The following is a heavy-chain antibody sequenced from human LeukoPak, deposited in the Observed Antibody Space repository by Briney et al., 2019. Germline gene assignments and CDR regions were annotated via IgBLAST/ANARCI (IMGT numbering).Heavy chain of an antibody. D-gene: IGHD1-26*01. CDR3: ARGDVGATTFDY. CDR2: IYNDGGT. J-gene: IGHJ4*02. CDR1: GFTVSSNY. Sequence: GGSLRLSCAASGFTVSSNYMSWVRQGPGKGLEWVALIYNDGGTHYTDSVKGRFTISRDNAKNSLYLQMNSLRAEDTAVYYCARGDVGATTFDYWGQGTLVTVSS. V-gene: IGHV3-53*01.